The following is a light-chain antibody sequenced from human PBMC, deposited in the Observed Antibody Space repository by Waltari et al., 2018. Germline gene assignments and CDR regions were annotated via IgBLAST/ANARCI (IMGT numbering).Light chain of an antibody. J-gene: IGLJ3*02. CDR2: SNY. CDR1: SSNIGVND. V-gene: IGLV1-44*01. CDR3: ATWDDKLNGVL. Sequence: QSALTQRPSLSGTPGQGVTISCSGASSNIGVNDVNWYQQFPGTAPKLLIFSNYRRPAGVPGGLSGSKSGISASLAIRGVQSEDEADYYCATWDDKLNGVLFGGGTKLTVL.